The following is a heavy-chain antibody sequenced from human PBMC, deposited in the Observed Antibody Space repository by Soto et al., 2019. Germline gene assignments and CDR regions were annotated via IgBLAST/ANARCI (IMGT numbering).Heavy chain of an antibody. J-gene: IGHJ5*02. CDR2: ISLYNPTT. V-gene: IGHV1-18*01. Sequence: QVQLVQSGSEVKKPGASVKVSCMASGYTFTNYGITWVRQAPGQGLEWMGWISLYNPTTHYAQKFQGRVTMTADTSTNTAYMELRSLRSDDTAVYFCARDLRVLGVPNGLDPWGQGTLVTVSS. CDR1: GYTFTNYG. CDR3: ARDLRVLGVPNGLDP. D-gene: IGHD2-2*01.